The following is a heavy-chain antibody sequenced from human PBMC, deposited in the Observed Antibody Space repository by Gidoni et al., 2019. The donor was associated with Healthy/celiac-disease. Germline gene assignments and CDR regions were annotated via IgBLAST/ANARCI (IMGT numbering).Heavy chain of an antibody. J-gene: IGHJ6*02. CDR1: GGTFSSYA. V-gene: IGHV1-69*01. CDR3: ARGPLMVRGVINPPLYYYYGMDV. Sequence: QVQLVQSGAEVKKPGSSVKVSCKASGGTFSSYAISWVRQAPGQGLEWMGGIIPIFGTANYAQKFQGRVTITADESTSTAYMELSSLRSEDTAVYYCARGPLMVRGVINPPLYYYYGMDVWGQGTTVTVSS. D-gene: IGHD3-10*01. CDR2: IIPIFGTA.